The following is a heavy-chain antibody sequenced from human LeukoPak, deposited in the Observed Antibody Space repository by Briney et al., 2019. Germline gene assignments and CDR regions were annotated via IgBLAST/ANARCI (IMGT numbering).Heavy chain of an antibody. CDR1: GFTFSSYA. CDR2: ISYDGSNK. V-gene: IGHV3-30*04. D-gene: IGHD3-16*01. CDR3: ARGGGIDY. Sequence: QPGGSLRLSCAASGFTFSSYAMHWVRQAPGKGLEWVAVISYDGSNKYYADSVKGRFTISRDNSKNTLYLQMNSLRAEDTAVYYCARGGGIDYWGQGTLVTVSS. J-gene: IGHJ4*02.